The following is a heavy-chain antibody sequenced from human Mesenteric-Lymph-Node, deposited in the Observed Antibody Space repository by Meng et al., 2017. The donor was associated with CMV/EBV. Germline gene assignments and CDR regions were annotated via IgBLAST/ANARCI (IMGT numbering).Heavy chain of an antibody. CDR2: ISSSGSTI. Sequence: GESLKISCTASGFTFSSYEMNWVRQAPGKGLEWVSYISSSGSTIYYADSVKGRFTISRDNAKNSLYLQMNSLRAEDTAVYYCARDGSGYYYSDPDYWGQGTLVTVSS. V-gene: IGHV3-48*03. CDR1: GFTFSSYE. J-gene: IGHJ4*02. D-gene: IGHD3-22*01. CDR3: ARDGSGYYYSDPDY.